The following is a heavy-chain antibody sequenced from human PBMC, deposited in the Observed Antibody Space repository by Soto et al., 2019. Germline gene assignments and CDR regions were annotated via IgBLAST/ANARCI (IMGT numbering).Heavy chain of an antibody. CDR2: VSAYNGNQ. D-gene: IGHD3-22*01. V-gene: IGHV1-18*01. CDR1: GYTFTSYV. CDR3: ASQCYDSSGDYLDD. J-gene: IGHJ4*02. Sequence: ASETVPCKASGYTFTSYVISWVRQAPGQGLEWMGWVSAYNGNQNYAQKHQGRVTMTTDKSTSSAYMERRSLASDDPAVYYGASQCYDSSGDYLDDWGQGTLVTVSS.